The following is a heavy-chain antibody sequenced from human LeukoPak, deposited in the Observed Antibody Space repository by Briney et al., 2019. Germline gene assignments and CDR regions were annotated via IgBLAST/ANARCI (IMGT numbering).Heavy chain of an antibody. Sequence: GGSLRLSCAASGFSFSTYSMNWVRQAPGKGLEWVSNIRGSSSAMNYADSVRGRFAISRDNAKNSLYLEMSSLRAEDTAVYYCARTAAREDFDYWGQGTLVTVSS. J-gene: IGHJ4*02. D-gene: IGHD6-6*01. V-gene: IGHV3-48*04. CDR3: ARTAAREDFDY. CDR1: GFSFSTYS. CDR2: IRGSSSAM.